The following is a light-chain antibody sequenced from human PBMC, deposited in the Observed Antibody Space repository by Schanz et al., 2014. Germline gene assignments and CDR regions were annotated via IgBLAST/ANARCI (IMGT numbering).Light chain of an antibody. CDR1: QSVSDN. J-gene: IGKJ2*03. CDR3: QQYGSALPYG. CDR2: GAS. Sequence: EIVMTQSPATLSVSPGERATLSCRASQSVSDNLAWYQQKPGQAPRLLIYGASSRATGIPDRFSGSGSGTDFALTISRLEPEDFAVYYCQQYGSALPYGFGQGTKVEIK. V-gene: IGKV3-20*01.